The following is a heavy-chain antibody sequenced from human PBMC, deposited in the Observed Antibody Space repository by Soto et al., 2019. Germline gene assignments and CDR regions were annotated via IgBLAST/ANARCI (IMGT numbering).Heavy chain of an antibody. Sequence: GESLKISCKGSGYSFIHHWIGWVRQMPGKGLEWMGIIYPDDFDVRYSPSFQGRVTISADKSISTAYLQWSSLKASDSGLYYCVRVRTNSWSTPPPDYWGQGTLVTVSS. CDR3: VRVRTNSWSTPPPDY. D-gene: IGHD2-8*01. J-gene: IGHJ4*02. CDR2: IYPDDFDV. CDR1: GYSFIHHW. V-gene: IGHV5-51*01.